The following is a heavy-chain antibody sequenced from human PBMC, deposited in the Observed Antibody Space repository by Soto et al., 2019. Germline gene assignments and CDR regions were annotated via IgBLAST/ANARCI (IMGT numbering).Heavy chain of an antibody. D-gene: IGHD2-2*01. CDR1: GFTFDDYA. CDR2: ITWNSGNI. V-gene: IGHV3-9*01. CDR3: VKDSYADFHRVLSTAEYFFDY. Sequence: EVQLVESGGGLVRPGRSLRLSCTASGFTFDDYAMHWVRQAPGRGLEWVSGITWNSGNIAYADSVKGRFTIVRDDDNNSLYLQMNSLRPEDTALYYCVKDSYADFHRVLSTAEYFFDYWGHGTLVTVSS. J-gene: IGHJ4*01.